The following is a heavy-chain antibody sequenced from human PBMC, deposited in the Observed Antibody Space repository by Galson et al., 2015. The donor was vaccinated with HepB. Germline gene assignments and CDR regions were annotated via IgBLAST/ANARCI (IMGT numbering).Heavy chain of an antibody. Sequence: SETLSLTCTVSGGSISSSSYYWGWIRQPPGKGLEWIGSIYYSGSTYYNPSLKSRVTISVDTSKNQFSLKLSSVTAADTAVYYCARESGYYDSSGYWGYFDYWGQGTLVTVSS. CDR2: IYYSGST. CDR1: GGSISSSSYY. V-gene: IGHV4-39*02. D-gene: IGHD3-22*01. CDR3: ARESGYYDSSGYWGYFDY. J-gene: IGHJ4*02.